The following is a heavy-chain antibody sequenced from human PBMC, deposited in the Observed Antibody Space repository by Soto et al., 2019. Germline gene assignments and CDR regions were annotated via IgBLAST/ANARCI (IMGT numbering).Heavy chain of an antibody. CDR1: GGTFSSYT. Sequence: QVQLVQSGAEVKKPGFSVKVSCKAPGGTFSSYTISWVRQAPGEGLEWMGRIIPILGIANYAQKFQGRVTITADKSTSTAYMELSSLRSEDTAVYYCAATGYSSSWSHRVWGQGTLVTVSS. V-gene: IGHV1-69*02. CDR2: IIPILGIA. CDR3: AATGYSSSWSHRV. D-gene: IGHD6-13*01. J-gene: IGHJ4*02.